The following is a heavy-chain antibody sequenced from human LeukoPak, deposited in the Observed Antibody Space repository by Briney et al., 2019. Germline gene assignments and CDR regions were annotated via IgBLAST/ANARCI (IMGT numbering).Heavy chain of an antibody. J-gene: IGHJ4*02. V-gene: IGHV7-4-1*02. CDR3: ARDRGLTAYCGGDCFEAEY. Sequence: ASVKVSCTASGYTFTSYAINWVRQAPGQGLEWMGWINTNTGNPTYAQGFTGRFVFSLDTSVSTAYLQISSLKDEDAAIYYCARDRGLTAYCGGDCFEAEYWGQGTLVTVSS. CDR1: GYTFTSYA. D-gene: IGHD2-21*02. CDR2: INTNTGNP.